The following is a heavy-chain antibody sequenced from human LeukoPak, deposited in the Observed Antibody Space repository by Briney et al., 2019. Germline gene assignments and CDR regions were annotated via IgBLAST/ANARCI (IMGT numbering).Heavy chain of an antibody. Sequence: GGSLRLSCAASGFTFSSYSMNWVRQAPGKGLEWVSSISSSSSYIYYADSVKGRFTISRDNAKNSLYLQMNSLRAEDTALYYCARRYCSGGSCFYFDYWGQGTLVTVSS. J-gene: IGHJ4*02. D-gene: IGHD2-15*01. V-gene: IGHV3-21*04. CDR1: GFTFSSYS. CDR2: ISSSSSYI. CDR3: ARRYCSGGSCFYFDY.